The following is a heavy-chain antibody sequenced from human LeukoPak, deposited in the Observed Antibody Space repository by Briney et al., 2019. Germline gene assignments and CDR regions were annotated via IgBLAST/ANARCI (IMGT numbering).Heavy chain of an antibody. Sequence: GGSLRLSCAASGFTFSSYAIHWVRQAPGKGLEYVSAISSNGGSTYYANSVKGRFTISRDNSKNTLYLQMNSLRAEDTAVYYCARGPSYYYDSSGYYSPYYYYMDVWGKGTTVTISS. CDR2: ISSNGGST. V-gene: IGHV3-64*01. J-gene: IGHJ6*03. CDR3: ARGPSYYYDSSGYYSPYYYYMDV. CDR1: GFTFSSYA. D-gene: IGHD3-22*01.